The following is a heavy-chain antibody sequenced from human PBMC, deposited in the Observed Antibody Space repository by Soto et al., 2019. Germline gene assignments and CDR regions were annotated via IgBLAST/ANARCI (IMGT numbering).Heavy chain of an antibody. CDR2: IYYSGST. Sequence: PSETLCVTCTVSGGTISSYYCSWIRKPPGKGLEWIGYIYYSGSTNYNPSLKSRVTISVDTSKNQFSLKLSSLRSEDTAVYYCSRVDPGETSPFDHWGQGTLVTVSS. J-gene: IGHJ4*02. CDR1: GGTISSYY. CDR3: SRVDPGETSPFDH. V-gene: IGHV4-59*01. D-gene: IGHD3-10*01.